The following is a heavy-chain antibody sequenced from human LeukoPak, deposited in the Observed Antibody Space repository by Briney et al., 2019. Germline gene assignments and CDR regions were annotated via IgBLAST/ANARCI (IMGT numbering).Heavy chain of an antibody. Sequence: GGSLRLSCAASGFTFSTFWMTWVRQAPGKGLEWVANIKPDGSEKSYVDSVRGRFTISRDNAKNSLYLEMNSLRAEDTALYYCTRNTVAAAGDVWGQGTLVTVSS. CDR2: IKPDGSEK. CDR3: TRNTVAAAGDV. CDR1: GFTFSTFW. D-gene: IGHD6-13*01. V-gene: IGHV3-7*01. J-gene: IGHJ4*02.